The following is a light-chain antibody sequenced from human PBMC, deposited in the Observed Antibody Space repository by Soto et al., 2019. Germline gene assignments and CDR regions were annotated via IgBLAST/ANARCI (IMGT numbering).Light chain of an antibody. CDR3: QQYENLPLT. J-gene: IGKJ4*01. V-gene: IGKV1-33*01. Sequence: DIQMTQSPSSLSASVGDRVTISCHASQDINYYLNWYQQRPGKAPKLLIFEASNLETGVPSRFSASGFATDFSLTIISLQPEDIATYYCQQYENLPLTFGGGTTVEIK. CDR2: EAS. CDR1: QDINYY.